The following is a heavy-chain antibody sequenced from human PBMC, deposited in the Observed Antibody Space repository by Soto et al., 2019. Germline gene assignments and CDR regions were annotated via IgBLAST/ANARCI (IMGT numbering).Heavy chain of an antibody. D-gene: IGHD4-17*01. CDR1: GFTFSNYW. Sequence: GGSLRLSCSASGFTFSNYWMYWFRQAPGKGLEWVSRIDSDGSSTSYADSVKGRFSISRDNAKNTLYLQMNTLRADDTAVYYCASRTSVTTFDYWGQGTLVTVS. CDR2: IDSDGSST. CDR3: ASRTSVTTFDY. J-gene: IGHJ4*02. V-gene: IGHV3-74*01.